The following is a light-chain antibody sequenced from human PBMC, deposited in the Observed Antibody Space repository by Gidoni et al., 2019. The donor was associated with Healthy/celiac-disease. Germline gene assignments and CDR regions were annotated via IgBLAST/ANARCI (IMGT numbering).Light chain of an antibody. CDR3: LQHNSYPPETLT. CDR1: QGISNY. CDR2: AAS. V-gene: IGKV1D-17*01. J-gene: IGKJ4*01. Sequence: NIQMTQSPSAMSASVGDRVTITCRARQGISNYLAWFQQKPGKVPKHLIYAASSLQSGVPSRFSGSGSGTEFTLTISSLQPEDFATYYCLQHNSYPPETLTFGGGTKVEIK.